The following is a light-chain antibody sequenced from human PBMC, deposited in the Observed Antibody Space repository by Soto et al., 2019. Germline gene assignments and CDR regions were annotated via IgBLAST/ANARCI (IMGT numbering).Light chain of an antibody. J-gene: IGKJ2*01. V-gene: IGKV4-1*01. CDR2: WAS. CDR1: QNVLYSSNNKNY. CDR3: QQYYSTPHT. Sequence: DIVMTQSPGSLAVSLGERATINCKSSQNVLYSSNNKNYLAWYQQKPGQPPKLLIYWASTRESGVPDRFSGSGSGTDFTLTISSLQAEDVAVYYCQQYYSTPHTFGQGTKLEIK.